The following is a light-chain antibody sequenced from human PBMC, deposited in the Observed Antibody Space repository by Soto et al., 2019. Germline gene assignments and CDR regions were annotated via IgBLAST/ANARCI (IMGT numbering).Light chain of an antibody. CDR1: SSDVGNYNR. Sequence: QSALTQPPSVSGSPGQSVTISCTGTSSDVGNYNRVSWYQQPPGTAPKLMIYEATNRPLGVPNRFSAYTSGNTASLTISGLQAEDEADYYCTSYTSNRTLVFGGGTKLTVL. J-gene: IGLJ3*02. CDR2: EAT. V-gene: IGLV2-18*02. CDR3: TSYTSNRTLV.